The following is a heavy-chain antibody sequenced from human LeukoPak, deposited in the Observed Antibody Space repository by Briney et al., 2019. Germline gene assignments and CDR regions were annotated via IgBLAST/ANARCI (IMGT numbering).Heavy chain of an antibody. CDR1: GYTFTNYD. CDR3: TRGYDILTGHNWFDP. J-gene: IGHJ5*02. Sequence: ASVKVSCKASGYTFTNYDINWVRQATGQGLEWMEWMNPNSGNTGYGQKFQGRVTMTRDTSITTAYMELSNLTSQDTAVYYCTRGYDILTGHNWFDPWGQGTLVTVS. V-gene: IGHV1-8*01. D-gene: IGHD3-9*01. CDR2: MNPNSGNT.